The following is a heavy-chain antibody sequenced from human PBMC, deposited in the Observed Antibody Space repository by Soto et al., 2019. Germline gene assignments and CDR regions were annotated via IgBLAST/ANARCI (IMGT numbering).Heavy chain of an antibody. J-gene: IGHJ4*02. CDR2: ISGSGGST. V-gene: IGHV3-23*01. CDR1: GFTFSSYA. D-gene: IGHD4-17*01. Sequence: EVQLLESGGGLVQPGGSLRLSCAASGFTFSSYAMSWVRQAPGKGLEWVSAISGSGGSTYYAASVKGRFTISRDNSKNTLYLQMNSLRAEDTAVYYCAKEPPYGDYFWGYFDYWGQGTLVTVSS. CDR3: AKEPPYGDYFWGYFDY.